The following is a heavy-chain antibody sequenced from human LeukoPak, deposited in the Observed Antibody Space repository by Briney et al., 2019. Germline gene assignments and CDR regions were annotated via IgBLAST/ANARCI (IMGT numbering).Heavy chain of an antibody. V-gene: IGHV1-69*04. CDR2: IIPILGIA. J-gene: IGHJ4*02. Sequence: ASVKVSCKASGGTFSSYAISWVRQAPGQGLEWMGRIIPILGIANYAQKFQGRVTITADRSTSTAYMELSSLRSEDTAVYYCARDRYYDSSTHWGQGTLVTVSS. CDR1: GGTFSSYA. CDR3: ARDRYYDSSTH. D-gene: IGHD3-22*01.